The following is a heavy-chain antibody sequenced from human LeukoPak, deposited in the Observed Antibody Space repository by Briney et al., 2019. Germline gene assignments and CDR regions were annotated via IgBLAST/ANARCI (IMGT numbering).Heavy chain of an antibody. D-gene: IGHD1-20*01. CDR2: INPNSGGT. J-gene: IGHJ4*02. V-gene: IGHV1-2*06. CDR3: ARYNYRFDC. Sequence: ASVKVSCKASGYTFTGYYMHWVRQAPGQGLEWMGRINPNSGGTNYAQKFQGRVTMTRDTSISTAYLDLSALRSDDTAVYYCARYNYRFDCWGQGSLVAVSS. CDR1: GYTFTGYY.